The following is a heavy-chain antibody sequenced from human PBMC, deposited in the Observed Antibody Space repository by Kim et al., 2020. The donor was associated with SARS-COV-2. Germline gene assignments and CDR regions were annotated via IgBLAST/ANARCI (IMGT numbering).Heavy chain of an antibody. J-gene: IGHJ4*02. CDR3: ARDYDSSGYPDY. Sequence: NYNPTLKSRVTLSVDTSKTQFSLKLSSVTAADTAVYYCARDYDSSGYPDYWGQGTLVTVSS. D-gene: IGHD3-22*01. V-gene: IGHV4-61*02.